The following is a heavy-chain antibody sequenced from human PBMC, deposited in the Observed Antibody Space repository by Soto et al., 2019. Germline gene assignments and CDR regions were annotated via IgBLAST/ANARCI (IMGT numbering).Heavy chain of an antibody. D-gene: IGHD1-1*01. CDR2: IYSRDSDT. V-gene: IGHV5-51*01. J-gene: IGHJ4*02. CDR3: ARAPYNNNDGDFDL. Sequence: GESLPISCHVSGYRFTNFWIVWVLQGPGKGLEWMGIIYSRDSDTRYSPSFQGQVTISVDSSISTAYLQWSSLKASDTAIYYCARAPYNNNDGDFDLWGQGTLVTVSS. CDR1: GYRFTNFW.